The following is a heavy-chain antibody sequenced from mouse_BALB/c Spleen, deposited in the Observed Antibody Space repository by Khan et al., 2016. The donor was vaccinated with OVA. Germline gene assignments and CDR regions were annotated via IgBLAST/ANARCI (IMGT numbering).Heavy chain of an antibody. Sequence: QVQLKQSGPGLVQPSQSLSITCTVSGFSLANYSVHWVRQSPGKGLEWLGVIWSAGSTDYNAAFMSRLTIKKDNSRSHVFFKMNSLQPNDTAIYYCARRGYDYGRGALFAYWGQGTLVTVSA. D-gene: IGHD2-4*01. CDR3: ARRGYDYGRGALFAY. J-gene: IGHJ3*01. CDR1: GFSLANYS. CDR2: IWSAGST. V-gene: IGHV2-2*02.